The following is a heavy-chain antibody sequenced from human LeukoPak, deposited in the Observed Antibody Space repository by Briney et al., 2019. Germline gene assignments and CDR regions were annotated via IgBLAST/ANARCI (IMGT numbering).Heavy chain of an antibody. CDR3: ARGYYDYVWGSYRRTYYFDY. D-gene: IGHD3-16*02. J-gene: IGHJ4*02. CDR1: GGSFSGYY. V-gene: IGHV4-34*01. Sequence: SETLSLTCAVYGGSFSGYYWSWIRQPPGKGLEWIGEINHSGSTNYNPSLKSRVTISVDTSKNQFSLKLSSVTAADTAVYYCARGYYDYVWGSYRRTYYFDYWGQGTLVTVSS. CDR2: INHSGST.